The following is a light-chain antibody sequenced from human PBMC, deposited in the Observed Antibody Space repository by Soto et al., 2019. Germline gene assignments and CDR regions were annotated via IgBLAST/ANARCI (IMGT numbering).Light chain of an antibody. CDR3: QQAHSLPRA. CDR2: AAS. CDR1: QGIRDW. V-gene: IGKV1D-12*01. J-gene: IGKJ1*01. Sequence: DIQLTQSPSSVSASVGDRVTITCRASQGIRDWVAWYQQRPGKAPILLSFAASTLQSGVTSRVSGSGVGTEFTLTISSLQTEDFATYYCQQAHSLPRAFGQGTKVDIK.